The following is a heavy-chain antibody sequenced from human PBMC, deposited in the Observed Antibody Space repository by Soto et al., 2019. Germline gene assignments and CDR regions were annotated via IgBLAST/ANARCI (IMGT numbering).Heavy chain of an antibody. Sequence: SETLSLTCTVSGGSISSSSYYWGWIRQPPGKGLEWIGSIYYSGSTYYNPSLKSRVTISVDTSKNQFSLKLSSVTAADTAVYYCARRDYGGNWGFDYWGQGTLVTVSS. D-gene: IGHD4-17*01. V-gene: IGHV4-39*01. CDR1: GGSISSSSYY. J-gene: IGHJ4*02. CDR3: ARRDYGGNWGFDY. CDR2: IYYSGST.